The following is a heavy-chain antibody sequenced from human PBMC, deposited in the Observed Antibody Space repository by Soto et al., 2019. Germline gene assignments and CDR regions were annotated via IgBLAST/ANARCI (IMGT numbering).Heavy chain of an antibody. CDR1: GFSLTTSGVG. V-gene: IGHV2-5*02. Sequence: QITLNESGPTQVKPRQTLTLTCTFSGFSLTTSGVGVGWIRQSPGKALEWLALIYWDDDKRYSPFLKSRLTITKDTSKNQVVLTMADLDPADTATYYCAHRVLRTVFGLVTTTAIYFDFWGQGTPVAVSS. D-gene: IGHD3-3*01. CDR2: IYWDDDK. J-gene: IGHJ4*02. CDR3: AHRVLRTVFGLVTTTAIYFDF.